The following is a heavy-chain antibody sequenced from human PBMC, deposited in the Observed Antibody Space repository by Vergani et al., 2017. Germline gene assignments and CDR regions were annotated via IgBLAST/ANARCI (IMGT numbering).Heavy chain of an antibody. CDR2: VIPIYKMT. J-gene: IGHJ4*02. CDR1: GGSFSNYA. D-gene: IGHD1-26*01. Sequence: QVQLVQSGAEVKKPGSSVKVSCKASGGSFSNYALSWVRQAPGQGLEWMGRVIPIYKMTSYAQIFQDRLTLTADDSTATGYMELSDLRPDDTAVYFCAHGXEEWETSRGVLDFWGQGTMVTVSS. CDR3: AHGXEEWETSRGVLDF. V-gene: IGHV1-69*18.